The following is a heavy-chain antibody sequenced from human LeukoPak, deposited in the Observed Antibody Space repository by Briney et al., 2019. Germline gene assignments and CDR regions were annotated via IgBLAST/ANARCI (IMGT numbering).Heavy chain of an antibody. CDR2: ISATGGST. CDR3: AKEFNRGLPDY. CDR1: GFSFSSYA. Sequence: GGSLRLSCAGSGFSFSSYAMHWVRRAPGKGLEWISAISATGGSTHYADSVKGRFTISRDNSKNTLYLQMSSLRAEDTAVYYCAKEFNRGLPDYWGQGTLVTVPS. J-gene: IGHJ4*02. D-gene: IGHD2-21*01. V-gene: IGHV3-23*01.